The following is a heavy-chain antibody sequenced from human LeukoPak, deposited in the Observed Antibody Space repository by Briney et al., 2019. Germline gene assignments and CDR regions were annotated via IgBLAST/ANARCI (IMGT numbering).Heavy chain of an antibody. Sequence: GGSLRLSCAASGFIFKNYGMHWARQAPGKGLEWLAFIEYNGATKDYADSVKGRFTISRDNSKNTVSLQMNSLRAEDTALYYCAKDIRRGYNFGYDQFAYWGQGILVTVSS. CDR2: IEYNGATK. CDR3: AKDIRRGYNFGYDQFAY. D-gene: IGHD5-18*01. V-gene: IGHV3-30*02. J-gene: IGHJ4*02. CDR1: GFIFKNYG.